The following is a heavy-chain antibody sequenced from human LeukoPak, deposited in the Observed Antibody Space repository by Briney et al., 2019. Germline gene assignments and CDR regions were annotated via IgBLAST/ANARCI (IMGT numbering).Heavy chain of an antibody. CDR2: IYTNWGT. CDR3: ARARSASEYSTSSELDC. J-gene: IGHJ4*02. D-gene: IGHD6-6*01. Sequence: SETLSLTCTVSGGSISSYYWSWIRQPAGKGLEWIGRIYTNWGTNYNPSLKSRVTMSVDTSENQFSLKLSSVTAADTAVYYCARARSASEYSTSSELDCWGQGTLVTVSS. V-gene: IGHV4-4*07. CDR1: GGSISSYY.